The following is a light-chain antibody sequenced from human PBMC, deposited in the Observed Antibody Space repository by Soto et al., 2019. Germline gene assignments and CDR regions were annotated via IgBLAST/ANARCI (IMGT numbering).Light chain of an antibody. CDR1: SSDVGGYNY. CDR2: DVS. CDR3: SSYTSSSTLV. Sequence: QSVLTQPASVSGSPGQPITISCTGTSSDVGGYNYVSWYQQYPGKAPKLMIYDVSNRPSGVSNRFSGSKSGNTASLTISGLQAEDEADYYCSSYTSSSTLVFGTGTKVTVL. V-gene: IGLV2-14*01. J-gene: IGLJ1*01.